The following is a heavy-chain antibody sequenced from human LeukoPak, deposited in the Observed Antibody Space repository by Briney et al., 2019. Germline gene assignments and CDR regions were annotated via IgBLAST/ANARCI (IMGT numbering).Heavy chain of an antibody. CDR2: IYPDDSET. V-gene: IGHV5-51*01. D-gene: IGHD6-6*01. CDR1: GYSFPNYW. CDR3: ARLSRYSGSSAFDY. J-gene: IGHJ4*02. Sequence: GESLQIPCKGSGYSFPNYWIAWVRQMPGKGLEWMGIIYPDDSETTYSPSVQGQVTFSADKSISTAYLQWSSLKASDTAMYYCARLSRYSGSSAFDYWGQGSLVTVSS.